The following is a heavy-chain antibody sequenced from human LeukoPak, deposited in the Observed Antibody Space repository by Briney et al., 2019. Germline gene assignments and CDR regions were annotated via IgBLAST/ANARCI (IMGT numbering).Heavy chain of an antibody. V-gene: IGHV3-23*01. CDR2: ISGSGGVT. D-gene: IGHD1-26*01. Sequence: GGSLRLSCAASGFTFSSYAMSWVRQAPGRGLEWVSAISGSGGVTYYADSVKGRFTISRDNSKNTLYVQMNGLRAEDTAVYYCAKGNSGSYSSGYYYYMDVWGKGTTVTVSS. J-gene: IGHJ6*03. CDR1: GFTFSSYA. CDR3: AKGNSGSYSSGYYYYMDV.